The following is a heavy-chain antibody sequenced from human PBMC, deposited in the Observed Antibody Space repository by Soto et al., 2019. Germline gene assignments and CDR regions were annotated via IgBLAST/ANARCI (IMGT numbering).Heavy chain of an antibody. D-gene: IGHD1-7*01. J-gene: IGHJ4*02. Sequence: EVQLAVSGGGLVKPGGSLRLSCAVSGFSFSDAWLNWVRQAPGKGLEWVGRIKTKGDTAATDNAAPVKGRFIISRDHSSNTLFLQFDSLPAEDSAVDYCTTDLQSCRYTWNFYWGQGTMVTVSS. CDR1: GFSFSDAW. V-gene: IGHV3-15*07. CDR3: TTDLQSCRYTWNFY. CDR2: IKTKGDTAAT.